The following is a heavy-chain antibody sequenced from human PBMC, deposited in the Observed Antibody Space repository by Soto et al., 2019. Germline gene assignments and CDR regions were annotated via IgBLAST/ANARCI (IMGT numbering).Heavy chain of an antibody. CDR1: GFTFRSYV. CDR2: TSYDGSDK. J-gene: IGHJ1*01. CDR3: ARWGTTGGLDV. Sequence: QVQLVESGGGVVQPGTSLRVSCVGSGFTFRSYVIHWVRQAPGKGLEWVALTSYDGSDKYYDDSVRGRFTISRDNSRNTVDLQMGSLRIEDTALYYCARWGTTGGLDVWGQGTLVSVSS. V-gene: IGHV3-30*19. D-gene: IGHD3-16*01.